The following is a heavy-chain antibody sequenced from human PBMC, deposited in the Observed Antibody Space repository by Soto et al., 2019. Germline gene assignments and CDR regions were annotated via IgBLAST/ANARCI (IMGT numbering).Heavy chain of an antibody. CDR2: IRSKAYGGTT. Sequence: QPGGSLRLSCTASGFTFGDYAMSWFRQAPGKGLEWVGFIRSKAYGGTTEYAASVKGRFTISRDDSKSIAYLQMNSLKTEDTAVYYCTRDQEVGWFDPWGQGTLVTVSS. J-gene: IGHJ5*02. CDR1: GFTFGDYA. CDR3: TRDQEVGWFDP. V-gene: IGHV3-49*03. D-gene: IGHD2-2*01.